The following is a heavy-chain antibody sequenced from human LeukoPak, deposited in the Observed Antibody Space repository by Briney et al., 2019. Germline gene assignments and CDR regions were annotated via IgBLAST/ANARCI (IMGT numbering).Heavy chain of an antibody. Sequence: SETLSLTCTVSGYSISSGYYWGWIRQPPGKGLEWIGSIYHSGSTYYNPSLKSRVTISVDTSKNQFSLRLSSVTAADTAVYYCARVAAAAAFYYFHYWGQGTLVTVSS. CDR2: IYHSGST. D-gene: IGHD6-13*01. V-gene: IGHV4-38-2*02. CDR1: GYSISSGYY. J-gene: IGHJ4*02. CDR3: ARVAAAAAFYYFHY.